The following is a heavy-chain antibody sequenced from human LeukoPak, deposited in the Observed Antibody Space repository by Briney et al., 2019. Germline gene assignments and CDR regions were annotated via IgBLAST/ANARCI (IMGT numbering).Heavy chain of an antibody. V-gene: IGHV6-1*01. D-gene: IGHD2-2*01. CDR1: GDSVSSNSAA. CDR3: ASGVRYCSSTSCPYYYYYMDV. CDR2: TYYRSKLYN. Sequence: SQTLSLTCAISGDSVSSNSAAWNWIRQSPSRGLEWLGRTYYRSKLYNDYAVSVKSRITINPDTSKNQFSLQLNSVTPEDTAVYYCASGVRYCSSTSCPYYYYYMDVWGKGTTVTISS. J-gene: IGHJ6*03.